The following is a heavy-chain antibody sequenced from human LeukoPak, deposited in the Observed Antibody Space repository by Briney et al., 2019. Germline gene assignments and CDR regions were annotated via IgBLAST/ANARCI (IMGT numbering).Heavy chain of an antibody. V-gene: IGHV4-34*01. CDR1: GGSFSGYY. CDR2: INHSGST. CDR3: ARKPGDSSGYSYYFDY. Sequence: SETLSLTCAVYGGSFSGYYWSWIRQPPGKGLEWIGEINHSGSTNYNPSLKSRVTISVDTSKNQFSLKLSSVTAADTAVYYCARKPGDSSGYSYYFDYWGQGTLVTVSS. J-gene: IGHJ4*02. D-gene: IGHD3-22*01.